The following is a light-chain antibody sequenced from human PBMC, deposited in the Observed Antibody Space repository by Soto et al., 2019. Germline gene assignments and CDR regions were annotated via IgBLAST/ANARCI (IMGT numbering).Light chain of an antibody. Sequence: DIPMTQSPSTLSGSVVNTVTITCRASQTISSWLAWYQQKPGKAPKLLIYAASRLQSGVPSRFSGSGSGTDFTLTISSLRPEDFATYYCQQRYSTPQTFGQGGKVDIK. CDR2: AAS. CDR1: QTISSW. V-gene: IGKV1-39*01. J-gene: IGKJ1*01. CDR3: QQRYSTPQT.